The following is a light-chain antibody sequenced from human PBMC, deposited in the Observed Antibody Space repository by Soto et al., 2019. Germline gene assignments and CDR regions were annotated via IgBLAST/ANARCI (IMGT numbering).Light chain of an antibody. J-gene: IGKJ4*01. CDR2: GAS. V-gene: IGKV3-20*01. CDR1: QSLGSTF. Sequence: EILLTQSAGTLSLTPGDRATLSCRASQSLGSTFLAWYQQKSGQSPRLLIYGASDRATDIPDRFSGSGSGADFTLTISRLEPEDFAVYFCHQYGTLPLSFGGGTKVDIK. CDR3: HQYGTLPLS.